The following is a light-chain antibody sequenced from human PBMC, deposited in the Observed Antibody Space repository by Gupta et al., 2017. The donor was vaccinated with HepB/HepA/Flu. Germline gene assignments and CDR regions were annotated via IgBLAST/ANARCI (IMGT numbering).Light chain of an antibody. CDR1: QSVSSSY. CDR3: QQHCSLPLYT. Sequence: EIVLTQSPGTLSLSPGERATLSCRASQSVSSSYLAWYQQKPGQAPRLLIYGASSRATGIPDRFSGSGSGTDFTLTISRRDPEDFAVYYCQQHCSLPLYTFGHGTKLEIK. CDR2: GAS. V-gene: IGKV3-20*01. J-gene: IGKJ2*01.